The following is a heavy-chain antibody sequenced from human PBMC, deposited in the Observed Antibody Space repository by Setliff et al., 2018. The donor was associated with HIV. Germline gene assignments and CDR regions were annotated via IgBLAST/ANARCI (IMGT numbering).Heavy chain of an antibody. J-gene: IGHJ4*02. V-gene: IGHV3-23*01. D-gene: IGHD3-10*02. Sequence: PGGSLRLSCAASGFTVDNYGMSWVRQSPGKGLEWVSVISSSGGRTYHADSVKGRFTISRDNSKNTLYLQMSSLRVEDTAVYYCVKVSRGTVVRGVILVGYFDYWGQGTLVTVSS. CDR2: ISSSGGRT. CDR3: VKVSRGTVVRGVILVGYFDY. CDR1: GFTVDNYG.